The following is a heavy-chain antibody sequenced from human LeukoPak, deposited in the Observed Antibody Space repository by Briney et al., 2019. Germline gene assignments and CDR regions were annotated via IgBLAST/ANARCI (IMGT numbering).Heavy chain of an antibody. V-gene: IGHV3-23*01. CDR1: GFTFGSDA. CDR2: INAGGSYT. J-gene: IGHJ4*02. CDR3: AKGRRGFYDSSGYFYIFDY. D-gene: IGHD3-22*01. Sequence: GGSLRLSCAASGFTFGSDAMSWVRQAPGKGLEWVSSINAGGSYTYYADSVKGRFTISRDNSRNTVYLQMNSLRAEDTAAYYCAKGRRGFYDSSGYFYIFDYWGQGTLVTVSS.